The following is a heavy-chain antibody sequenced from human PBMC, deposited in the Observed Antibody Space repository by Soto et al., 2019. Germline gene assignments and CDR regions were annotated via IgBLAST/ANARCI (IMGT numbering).Heavy chain of an antibody. D-gene: IGHD3-10*01. CDR3: AKNLRFGESVFSA. Sequence: PGGALRLSCAASGFTFSDYALTWVRQAPGKGLEWVSTISGGGTLTYYGDSIQGRFTISRDNSENTVSLQMNSLRAEDTAVYYCAKNLRFGESVFSAWGQGTLVTVSS. J-gene: IGHJ1*01. V-gene: IGHV3-23*01. CDR1: GFTFSDYA. CDR2: ISGGGTLT.